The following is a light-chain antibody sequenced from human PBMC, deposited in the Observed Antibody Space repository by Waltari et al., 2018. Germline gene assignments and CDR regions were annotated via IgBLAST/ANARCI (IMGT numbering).Light chain of an antibody. J-gene: IGKJ1*01. CDR1: QSISNW. Sequence: DIRMTQFPSTLSASLGDRVTITSLASQSISNWVAWDQQKPGKVPKVLIYRASTLESGVPSRFSGGGSGTDFTLTINSLQPEDVATYFCQQYNHFPWAFGQGTRVEIK. V-gene: IGKV1-5*03. CDR2: RAS. CDR3: QQYNHFPWA.